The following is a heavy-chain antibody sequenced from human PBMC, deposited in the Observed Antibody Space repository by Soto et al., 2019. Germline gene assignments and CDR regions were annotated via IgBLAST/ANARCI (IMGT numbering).Heavy chain of an antibody. D-gene: IGHD3-10*01. Sequence: ASVKVSCRASGYTFTGYYMHWVRQAPGQGVEWMGWINPNSGGTNYAQKVQGWVTVTRDTSISTACVGLRRLRSDDTAVHYCASAGYYCGSGYYYRLDDWGQGTTVTV. CDR1: GYTFTGYY. J-gene: IGHJ6*02. CDR3: ASAGYYCGSGYYYRLDD. CDR2: INPNSGGT. V-gene: IGHV1-2*04.